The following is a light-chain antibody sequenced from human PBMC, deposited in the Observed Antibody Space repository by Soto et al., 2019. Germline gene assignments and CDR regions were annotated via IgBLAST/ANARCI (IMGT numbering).Light chain of an antibody. CDR1: QGIGRW. J-gene: IGKJ4*01. CDR2: AAS. CDR3: QQANSFPPT. V-gene: IGKV1D-12*01. Sequence: DIQMTQSPSSVSASVGDRVTITCRASQGIGRWLAWYQQKPGKAPKLLIYAASSLQSEGPSRFRGSGSGTDFTLTISSLQPEDFATYHCQQANSFPPTFGGGTKVEIQ.